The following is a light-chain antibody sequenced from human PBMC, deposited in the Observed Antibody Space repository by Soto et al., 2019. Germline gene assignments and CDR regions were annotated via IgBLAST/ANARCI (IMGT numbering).Light chain of an antibody. J-gene: IGKJ5*01. Sequence: IVLTQSPGTLSLSPGERATLSCRASQTVSSSFLAWYQQTPGQAPRLLIYAASSRATGIPDRFSGSGSGTDFTLTISRLEPEDFAVYYCQQYGTSPPITFGQGTRLEIK. CDR3: QQYGTSPPIT. V-gene: IGKV3-20*01. CDR1: QTVSSSF. CDR2: AAS.